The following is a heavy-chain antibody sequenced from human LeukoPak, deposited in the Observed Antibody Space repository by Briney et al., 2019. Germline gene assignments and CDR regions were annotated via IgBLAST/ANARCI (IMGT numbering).Heavy chain of an antibody. D-gene: IGHD2-21*01. J-gene: IGHJ3*02. V-gene: IGHV4-4*02. CDR3: ARLEYSQGDPSAFDI. CDR1: AGSISSSNW. Sequence: SGTLSLTCAVSAGSISSSNWWSWVRQPRRKGLEWIGEIYHTGSTNYNPSLKSRVTISVDKSKNQFSLKLSSVTAADTAVYYCARLEYSQGDPSAFDIWGQGTMVTVSS. CDR2: IYHTGST.